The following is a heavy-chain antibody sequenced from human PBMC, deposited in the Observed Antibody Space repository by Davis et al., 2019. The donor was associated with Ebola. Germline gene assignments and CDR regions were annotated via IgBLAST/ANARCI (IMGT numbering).Heavy chain of an antibody. J-gene: IGHJ4*02. CDR2: IYYTGSA. D-gene: IGHD3-16*01. CDR1: GFSLATGGMR. Sequence: SGPTLVKPTETLTLTCTFSGFSLATGGMRVSWIRQPTGKRLAWIGSIYYTGSAYYNSSLNSRVTISVDTSKNQFSLELSSVTAADTAMYYCAERGGSVWGQGTLVTVSS. CDR3: AERGGSV. V-gene: IGHV4-61*08.